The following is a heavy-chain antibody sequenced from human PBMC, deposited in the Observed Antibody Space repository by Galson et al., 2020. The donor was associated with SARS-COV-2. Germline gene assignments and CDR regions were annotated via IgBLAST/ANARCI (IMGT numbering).Heavy chain of an antibody. V-gene: IGHV4-59*01. Sequence: SETLSLTCTVSGDSINSYYWSWIRQPPGKGLEWIGYIYQSGDTDSNPSLKSRLIISIDTSKNQFSLTLRSVTPADTAVYYCARTAQNLDDWGQGITVTVSS. CDR1: GDSINSYY. D-gene: IGHD5-18*01. CDR2: IYQSGDT. CDR3: ARTAQNLDD. J-gene: IGHJ6*02.